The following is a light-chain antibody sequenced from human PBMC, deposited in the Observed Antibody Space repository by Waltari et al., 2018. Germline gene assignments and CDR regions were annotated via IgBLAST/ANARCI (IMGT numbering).Light chain of an antibody. CDR3: QAWDSITVV. Sequence: SYELTQPPSVSVSPGQTARITCSGDKLGAKYTCWYQQKPGQSPVLVISQDPKRPSGIPERFSGSNSGNTATLTISGTQATDEADYCCQAWDSITVVFGGGTKLTVL. CDR1: KLGAKY. V-gene: IGLV3-1*01. J-gene: IGLJ2*01. CDR2: QDP.